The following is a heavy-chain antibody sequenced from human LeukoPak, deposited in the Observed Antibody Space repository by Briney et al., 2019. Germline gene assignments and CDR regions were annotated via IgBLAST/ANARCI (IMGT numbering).Heavy chain of an antibody. Sequence: GESLKIFCKGSGYSFTSYWIGWVRQMPGKGLEWMGIIYPGDSDTRYSPSFQGQVTISADKSISTAYLQWSSLKDSDTAMYYCARHGKWFGELTEGMDVWGKGTTVTVSS. CDR2: IYPGDSDT. CDR1: GYSFTSYW. D-gene: IGHD3-10*01. J-gene: IGHJ6*04. V-gene: IGHV5-51*01. CDR3: ARHGKWFGELTEGMDV.